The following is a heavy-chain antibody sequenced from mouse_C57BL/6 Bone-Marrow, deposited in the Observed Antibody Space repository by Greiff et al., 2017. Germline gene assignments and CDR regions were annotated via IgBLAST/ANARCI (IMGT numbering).Heavy chain of an antibody. V-gene: IGHV1-64*01. CDR1: GYTFTSYW. Sequence: QVQLQQPGAELVKPGASVKLSCKASGYTFTSYWMHWVKQRPGQGLEWIGVIHPNSGSTNYNEKFKSKATLTVDKSSSTAYMQLSSLTSEDSAVYYCARGRNYCGRGYGDYWGQGSTLTVSS. CDR2: IHPNSGST. CDR3: ARGRNYCGRGYGDY. J-gene: IGHJ2*01. D-gene: IGHD1-1*01.